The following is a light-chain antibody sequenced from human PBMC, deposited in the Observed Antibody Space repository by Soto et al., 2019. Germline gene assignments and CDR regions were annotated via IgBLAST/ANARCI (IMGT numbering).Light chain of an antibody. CDR3: QQYGSSPWT. CDR1: QSVSSSF. CDR2: GAS. J-gene: IGKJ1*01. V-gene: IGKV3-20*01. Sequence: EIVLTQSPGTLSLSPGERATLSCRASQSVSSSFLAWYQQKLGQAPRLLIYGASIRATGIPDRFSGSGSGTDFTLTISRVEPEDFAVYYCQQYGSSPWTFGQGTKVEIK.